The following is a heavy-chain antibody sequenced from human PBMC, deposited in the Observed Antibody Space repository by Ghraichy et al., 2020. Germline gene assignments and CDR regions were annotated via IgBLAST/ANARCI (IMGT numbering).Heavy chain of an antibody. Sequence: SETLSLTCTVSGVSMTSDTYSWTWIRQFPGNALEWIGNISYSGSTSYNPSLKSRVTISVDTSKNQSSLHLTAVTAADTAVYFCARDSRKDDSNFVDYFDSWGQGTLVTVSS. CDR3: ARDSRKDDSNFVDYFDS. CDR2: ISYSGST. V-gene: IGHV4-31*03. J-gene: IGHJ4*02. CDR1: GVSMTSDTYS. D-gene: IGHD5-24*01.